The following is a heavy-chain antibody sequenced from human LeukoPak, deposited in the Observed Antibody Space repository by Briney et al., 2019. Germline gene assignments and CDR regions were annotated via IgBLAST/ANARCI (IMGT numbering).Heavy chain of an antibody. J-gene: IGHJ4*02. CDR2: INPNSGGT. D-gene: IGHD3-22*01. Sequence: ASVKVSCKASGGTFSSYAISWVRQAPGQGLEWMGWINPNSGGTNYAQKFQGGVTMTRDTSISTAYMELSRLRSDDTAVYYCARDRNYYDSSGYQKAFDYWGQGTLVTVSS. V-gene: IGHV1-2*02. CDR3: ARDRNYYDSSGYQKAFDY. CDR1: GGTFSSYA.